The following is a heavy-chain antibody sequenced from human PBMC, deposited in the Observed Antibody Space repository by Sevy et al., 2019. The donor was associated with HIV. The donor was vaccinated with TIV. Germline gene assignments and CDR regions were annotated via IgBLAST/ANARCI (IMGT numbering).Heavy chain of an antibody. J-gene: IGHJ6*02. V-gene: IGHV1-18*01. CDR3: ARDMGWQLLPLGMDV. CDR1: GYTFDNYG. D-gene: IGHD2-15*01. Sequence: ASVKVSCKASGYTFDNYGISWVRQAPGQGLKWMGWITAYNGNTNYAQNLQGRVTMTTDTSTSTAYMELTNLRSGDTAVCYWARDMGWQLLPLGMDVWGQGTTVTVSS. CDR2: ITAYNGNT.